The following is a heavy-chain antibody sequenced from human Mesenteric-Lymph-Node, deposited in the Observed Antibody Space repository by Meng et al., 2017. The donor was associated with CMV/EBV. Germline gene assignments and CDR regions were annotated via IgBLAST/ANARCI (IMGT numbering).Heavy chain of an antibody. Sequence: ASVKVSCKASGYSFTRYDINWVRQAAGQGLEWMGWMNPIRGNTLYAQKFQGRVTLTRDTSTDTAYLELNSLTSEDTAVYYCARGLRIVGTALAFWGQGTLVTVSS. D-gene: IGHD1-7*01. CDR3: ARGLRIVGTALAF. J-gene: IGHJ4*02. CDR1: GYSFTRYD. CDR2: MNPIRGNT. V-gene: IGHV1-8*01.